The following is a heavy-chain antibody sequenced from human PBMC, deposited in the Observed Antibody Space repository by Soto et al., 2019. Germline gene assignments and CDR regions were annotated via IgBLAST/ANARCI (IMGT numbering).Heavy chain of an antibody. CDR1: GGSISSGDYY. CDR3: ARWWSGSRQGFDP. J-gene: IGHJ5*02. D-gene: IGHD3-3*01. Sequence: QVQLQVSGPGLVKPSQTLSLTCTVSGGSISSGDYYWSWIRQHPGKGLEWIGYIYYSGSTYYNPSLKSRVTISVDTSKNQFSLKLNSVTAADTAVYYCARWWSGSRQGFDPWGQGTLVTVSS. CDR2: IYYSGST. V-gene: IGHV4-31*03.